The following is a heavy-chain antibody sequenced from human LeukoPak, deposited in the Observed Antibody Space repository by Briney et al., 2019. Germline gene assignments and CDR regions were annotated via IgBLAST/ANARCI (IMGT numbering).Heavy chain of an antibody. J-gene: IGHJ6*03. Sequence: GASVKVSCKASGYTFTSYDINWVRQATGQGLEWMGWMNPNSGNTGYAQKFQGRVTITRNTSISTAYMELSSLRSEDTAVYYCAREGIAAAGTLVRNYYYYYMGVWGKGTTVTVSS. CDR2: MNPNSGNT. V-gene: IGHV1-8*03. CDR3: AREGIAAAGTLVRNYYYYYMGV. CDR1: GYTFTSYD. D-gene: IGHD6-13*01.